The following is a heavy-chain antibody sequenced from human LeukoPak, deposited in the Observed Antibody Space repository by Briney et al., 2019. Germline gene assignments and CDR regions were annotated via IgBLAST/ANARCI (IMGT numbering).Heavy chain of an antibody. Sequence: GGSLRLSCAASGFAFSDYYMSWIRQAPGKGLEWVSYISSIRSTIYYADSLKGRFTISRDNAKNALYLQMNSRRAEHTAVYYCAAGANLEDYWGQGTLVTVCS. V-gene: IGHV3-11*01. D-gene: IGHD1-14*01. CDR3: AAGANLEDY. J-gene: IGHJ4*02. CDR1: GFAFSDYY. CDR2: ISSIRSTI.